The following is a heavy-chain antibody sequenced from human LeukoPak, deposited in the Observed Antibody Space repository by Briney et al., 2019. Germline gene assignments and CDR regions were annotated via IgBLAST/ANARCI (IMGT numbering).Heavy chain of an antibody. D-gene: IGHD5-18*01. CDR1: GGSLTTHH. CDR3: TTITRGDIFGYFDF. J-gene: IGHJ4*02. V-gene: IGHV4-59*11. CDR2: AFDSGRT. Sequence: PSETLSLTCTVSGGSLTTHHWNWIRHTPGKGLEWNGYAFDSGRTKVNPSFTSRVTLSTDTSKNQLSLRLSSVTAADTAVYYCTTITRGDIFGYFDFWGQGILVTVSS.